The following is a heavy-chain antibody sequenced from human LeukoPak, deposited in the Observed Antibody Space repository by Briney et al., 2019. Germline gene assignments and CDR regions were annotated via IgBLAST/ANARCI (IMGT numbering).Heavy chain of an antibody. Sequence: SETLSLTCTVSGYSISSGYYWGWIRQPPGKGLEWIGSIYHSGSTYYNPSLKSRVTISVDTSKNQFSLKLSSVTAADTAVYYCARWGIAARGGAGYYFDYWGQGTLVTVSS. D-gene: IGHD6-6*01. CDR2: IYHSGST. CDR1: GYSISSGYY. CDR3: ARWGIAARGGAGYYFDY. J-gene: IGHJ4*02. V-gene: IGHV4-38-2*02.